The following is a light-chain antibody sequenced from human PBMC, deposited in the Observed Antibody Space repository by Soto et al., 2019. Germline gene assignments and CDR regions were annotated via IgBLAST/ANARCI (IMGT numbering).Light chain of an antibody. CDR2: GAS. Sequence: EIVLTQSPGTLSLSPGEIATLSCRASQSVTSSYLAWYQQKPGQAPRLLIYGASTRATGIPDRFSGGGAGTYFTLTISRLEPEDVAVYYCQEYRSSRTFGQGTKVEIK. CDR3: QEYRSSRT. CDR1: QSVTSSY. J-gene: IGKJ1*01. V-gene: IGKV3-20*01.